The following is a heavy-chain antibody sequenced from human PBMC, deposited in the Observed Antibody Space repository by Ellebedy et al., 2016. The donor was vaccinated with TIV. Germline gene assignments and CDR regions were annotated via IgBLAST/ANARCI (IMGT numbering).Heavy chain of an antibody. CDR1: GFTFSSYS. J-gene: IGHJ5*02. CDR2: ISSSSSYI. CDR3: ARVNIWFGEFGWFDP. D-gene: IGHD3-10*01. V-gene: IGHV3-21*01. Sequence: GESLKISXAASGFTFSSYSMNWVRQAPGKGLEWVSSISSSSSYIYYADSVKGRFTISRDNAKNSLYLQMNSLRAEDTAVYYCARVNIWFGEFGWFDPWGQGTLVTVSS.